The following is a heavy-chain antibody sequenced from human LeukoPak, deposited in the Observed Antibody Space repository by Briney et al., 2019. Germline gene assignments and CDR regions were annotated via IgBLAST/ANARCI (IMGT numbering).Heavy chain of an antibody. Sequence: SETLSLNCTASGGSISSYTWSWIRQPPGKGLQWIGYIYYSESTNYNPSLKSRVTISVDTSKNQFSLKLSSVTAADTAVYYCARDQLDWFDPWGQGTLVTVSS. CDR3: ARDQLDWFDP. V-gene: IGHV4-59*01. CDR1: GGSISSYT. CDR2: IYYSEST. D-gene: IGHD5-24*01. J-gene: IGHJ5*02.